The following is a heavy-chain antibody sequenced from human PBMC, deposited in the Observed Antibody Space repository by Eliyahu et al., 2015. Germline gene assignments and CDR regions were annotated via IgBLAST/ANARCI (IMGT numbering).Heavy chain of an antibody. Sequence: EVQLVESGGGLVQPGGSLRLSCAASGFTFSSYEMNWVRQAPGKGLEWVSYISSSGTTIYYTDSVKGRFTISRDNAKNSLYLQMNSLRAEDTAVYYCARGWYYGMDVWGQGTTVTVSS. D-gene: IGHD6-19*01. CDR1: GFTFSSYE. V-gene: IGHV3-48*03. CDR3: ARGWYYGMDV. CDR2: ISSSGTTI. J-gene: IGHJ6*02.